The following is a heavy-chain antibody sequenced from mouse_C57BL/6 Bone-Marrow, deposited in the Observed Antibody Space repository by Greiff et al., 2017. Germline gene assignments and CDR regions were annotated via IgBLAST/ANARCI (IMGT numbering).Heavy chain of an antibody. CDR3: ARGDYYGSSVYWYVDF. CDR2: IDPSDSET. J-gene: IGHJ1*03. D-gene: IGHD1-1*01. Sequence: QVQLQQPGAELVRPGSSVKLSCKASGYTFTSYWMHWVKQRPIQGLEWIGNIDPSDSETHYNQKFKDKATLTVDKSSSTAYMQLSSLTSEDSAVYDCARGDYYGSSVYWYVDFWGTGTTVTVSS. V-gene: IGHV1-52*01. CDR1: GYTFTSYW.